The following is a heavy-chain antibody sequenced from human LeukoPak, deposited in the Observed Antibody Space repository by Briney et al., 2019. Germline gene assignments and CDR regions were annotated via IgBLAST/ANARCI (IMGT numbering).Heavy chain of an antibody. CDR1: GDSISSGDYY. CDR2: IYYSGST. J-gene: IGHJ6*03. CDR3: ARGAFDCSSTSCYLYYYYMDV. V-gene: IGHV4-30-4*08. Sequence: SETLSLTCTVSGDSISSGDYYWSWIRQPPGKGLEWIGYIYYSGSTYYNPSLKSRVTISVDTSKNQFSLKLSSVTAADTAVYYCARGAFDCSSTSCYLYYYYMDVWGKGTTVTVSS. D-gene: IGHD2-2*01.